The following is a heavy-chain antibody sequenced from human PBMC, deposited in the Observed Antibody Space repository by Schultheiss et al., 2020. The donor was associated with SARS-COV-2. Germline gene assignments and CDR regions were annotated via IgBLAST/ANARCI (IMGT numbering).Heavy chain of an antibody. V-gene: IGHV3-23*01. Sequence: GESLKISCAASGFTFSSYAMSWVRQAPGKGLEWVSAISGSGGSTYYADSVKGRFTISRDNSKNTLYLQMGSLKSDDTAVYFCARARLRGTTVMTLSLSSWGQGTLVTVSS. CDR3: ARARLRGTTVMTLSLSS. CDR2: ISGSGGST. J-gene: IGHJ4*02. CDR1: GFTFSSYA. D-gene: IGHD4-23*01.